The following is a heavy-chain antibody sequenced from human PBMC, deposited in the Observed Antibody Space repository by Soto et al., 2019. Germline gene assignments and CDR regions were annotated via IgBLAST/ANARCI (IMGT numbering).Heavy chain of an antibody. J-gene: IGHJ6*02. CDR2: ISFDGSTK. CDR1: RFTFSNYA. D-gene: IGHD2-2*01. V-gene: IGHV3-30-3*01. CDR3: ARSPGYCSTTRCYGRDFAMDV. Sequence: QVQLVEFGGGVVKPGRSLRLSCAASRFTFSNYAMHWVRQAPGKGLQWVALISFDGSTKYYADSVKGRFTISRDNSKNTLYLQMNSLRAEDTAVYYCARSPGYCSTTRCYGRDFAMDVWGQGTTVTVSS.